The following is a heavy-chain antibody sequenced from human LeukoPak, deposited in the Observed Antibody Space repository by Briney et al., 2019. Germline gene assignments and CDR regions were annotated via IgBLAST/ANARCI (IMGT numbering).Heavy chain of an antibody. V-gene: IGHV4-34*01. CDR3: AASLRFGELGVDY. Sequence: SETLSLTCAVYGGSFSGYYWSWIRQPPGKGLEWIGEINHSGSTNYNPSLKGRVTISVDTSKNQFSLKLSSVTAADTAVYYCAASLRFGELGVDYWGQGTLVTVSS. CDR2: INHSGST. J-gene: IGHJ4*02. D-gene: IGHD3-10*01. CDR1: GGSFSGYY.